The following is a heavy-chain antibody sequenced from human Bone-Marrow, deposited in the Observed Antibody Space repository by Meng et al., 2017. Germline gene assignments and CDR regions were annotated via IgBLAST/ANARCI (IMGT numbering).Heavy chain of an antibody. CDR2: IIPIFGTA. J-gene: IGHJ6*02. V-gene: IGHV1-69*06. CDR1: GGTFSSYA. Sequence: SVKVSCKASGGTFSSYAISWVRQAPGQGLEWMGGIIPIFGTANYAQKFQGRVTITADKSTSTAYMELSSLRSEDTAVYYCASDSAESYYDSSGYYSHYYGMDVWGQGTTVTVSS. D-gene: IGHD3-22*01. CDR3: ASDSAESYYDSSGYYSHYYGMDV.